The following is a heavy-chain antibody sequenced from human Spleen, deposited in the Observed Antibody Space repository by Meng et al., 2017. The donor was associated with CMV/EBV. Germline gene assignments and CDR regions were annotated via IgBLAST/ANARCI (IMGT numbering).Heavy chain of an antibody. D-gene: IGHD1-26*01. Sequence: SGFTFSSYAMSWVRQAPGKGLEWVSVIYSGGSSTYYADSVKGRFTISRDNSKNTLYLQMNSLRAEDTAVYYCAKSGSYSMGYFDYWGQGTLVTVSS. CDR1: GFTFSSYA. V-gene: IGHV3-23*03. CDR3: AKSGSYSMGYFDY. J-gene: IGHJ4*02. CDR2: IYSGGSST.